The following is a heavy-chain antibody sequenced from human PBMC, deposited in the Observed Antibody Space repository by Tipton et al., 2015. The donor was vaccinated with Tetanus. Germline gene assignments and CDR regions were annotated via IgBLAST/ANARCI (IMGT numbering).Heavy chain of an antibody. J-gene: IGHJ5*02. Sequence: SLRLSCAASGFTFSSYAMSWVRQAPGKGLEWVSAISGSGGSTYYADSVKGRFTISRDNSKNTLYLQMNSLRAGDTAVYYCAKVVSYDSVWGSPQFDPWGQGPLVTVPS. V-gene: IGHV3-23*01. CDR2: ISGSGGST. CDR3: AKVVSYDSVWGSPQFDP. CDR1: GFTFSSYA. D-gene: IGHD3-16*01.